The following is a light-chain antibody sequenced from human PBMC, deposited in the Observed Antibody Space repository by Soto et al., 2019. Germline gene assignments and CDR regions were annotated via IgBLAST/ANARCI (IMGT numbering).Light chain of an antibody. CDR3: QQYGTSPLT. CDR1: QSVSDSY. CDR2: GAS. V-gene: IGKV3-20*01. J-gene: IGKJ4*01. Sequence: EIVLTQSPGTLSLSPGERATLSCRASQSVSDSYLAWYQQKPGQAPRLLIYGASSRATGIPDRFSGSGSGTDFTLTISRLEPEVFAVYYCQQYGTSPLTFGGGTKVESK.